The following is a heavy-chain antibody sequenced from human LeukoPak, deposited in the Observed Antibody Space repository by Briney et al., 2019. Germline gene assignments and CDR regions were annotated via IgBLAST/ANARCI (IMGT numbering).Heavy chain of an antibody. CDR2: ISYDGSNK. J-gene: IGHJ4*02. V-gene: IGHV3-30*03. D-gene: IGHD6-13*01. CDR3: ARGGVSTKTDKNDY. Sequence: GGSLRLSCAASGFTFSSYGMHWVRQAPGKGLEWVAVISYDGSNKYYADSVKGRFTISRDNSKNTLYLQMNSLRAEDTAVYYCARGGVSTKTDKNDYWGQGTLVTVSS. CDR1: GFTFSSYG.